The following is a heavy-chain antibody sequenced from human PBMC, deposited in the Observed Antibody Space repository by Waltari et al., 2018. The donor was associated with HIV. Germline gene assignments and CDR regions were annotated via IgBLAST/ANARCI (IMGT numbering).Heavy chain of an antibody. V-gene: IGHV1-69*01. CDR2: IIPILDTT. CDR3: VRDGGGYYDNRGYFGFFQF. J-gene: IGHJ6*02. CDR1: GGAFSSYA. Sequence: QVQLVQSEGGVWKSGSSVKISCKASGGAFSSYAVNWVRQVPGQGFEWMGGIIPILDTTNYAQNLKGRVSISADDKTSTVYMELTGLKFEDAGIFYCVRDGGGYYDNRGYFGFFQFWGQGT. D-gene: IGHD3-22*01.